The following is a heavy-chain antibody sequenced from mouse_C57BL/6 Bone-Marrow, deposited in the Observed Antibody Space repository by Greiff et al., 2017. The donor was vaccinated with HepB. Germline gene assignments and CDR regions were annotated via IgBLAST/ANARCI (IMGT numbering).Heavy chain of an antibody. D-gene: IGHD1-1*02. CDR2: IWGVGST. CDR3: ASGRGGSPWFAY. V-gene: IGHV2-6*01. CDR1: GFSLTSYG. J-gene: IGHJ3*01. Sequence: VHLVESGPGLVAPSQSLSITCTVSGFSLTSYGVDWVRQSPGKGLEWLGVIWGVGSTNYNSALKSRLSISKDNSKSQVFLKMNSLQTDDTAMYYCASGRGGSPWFAYWGQGTLVTVSA.